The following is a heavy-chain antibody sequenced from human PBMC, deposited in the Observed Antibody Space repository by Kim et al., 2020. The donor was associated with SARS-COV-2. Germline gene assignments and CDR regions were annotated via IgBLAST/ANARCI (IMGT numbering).Heavy chain of an antibody. Sequence: GGSLRLSCTASGFTFDENAMHWVRQGPGRGLDWLSLISGDGGRTYYADSVKGRFTVSRDNNKNSLYLQMNSLSTEDTAFYYCARDGSGNDIYYWGQGTLV. CDR2: ISGDGGRT. J-gene: IGHJ4*02. CDR1: GFTFDENA. D-gene: IGHD3-10*01. V-gene: IGHV3-43*02. CDR3: ARDGSGNDIYY.